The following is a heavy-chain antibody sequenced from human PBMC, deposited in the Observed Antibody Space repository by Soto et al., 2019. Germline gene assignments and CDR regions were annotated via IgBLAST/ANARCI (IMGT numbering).Heavy chain of an antibody. D-gene: IGHD3-22*01. V-gene: IGHV4-39*01. CDR1: GGSISSSSYY. Sequence: QLHLQESGPGLVKPSETLSLTCTVSGGSISSSSYYWGWIRQPPGKGLEWIGNVYYGGSTYYNPSLQSRVTISVETSKSQFSLKLSSVTAADTAVYYCAGGDYYHSSGYYFYYYTMDVWGQVTTVTVSS. J-gene: IGHJ6*02. CDR3: AGGDYYHSSGYYFYYYTMDV. CDR2: VYYGGST.